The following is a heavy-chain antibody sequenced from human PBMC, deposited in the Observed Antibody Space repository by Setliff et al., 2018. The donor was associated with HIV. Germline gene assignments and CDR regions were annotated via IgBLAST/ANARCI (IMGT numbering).Heavy chain of an antibody. V-gene: IGHV4-31*03. D-gene: IGHD5-18*01. CDR1: DGSVSGYS. CDR2: IDYSGSA. Sequence: SETLSLTCSVSDGSVSGYSWSWIRQYPGKGLEWIGYIDYSGSAFYNPSLKSRITISRDTSKNQFSLKMNSVTAADTAVYYCAREGKTALVTKYFDYWGHGKLVTVSS. J-gene: IGHJ4*01. CDR3: AREGKTALVTKYFDY.